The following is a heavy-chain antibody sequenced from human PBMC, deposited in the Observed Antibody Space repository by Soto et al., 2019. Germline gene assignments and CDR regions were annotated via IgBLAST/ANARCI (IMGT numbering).Heavy chain of an antibody. CDR2: IKQDGSAR. J-gene: IGHJ4*02. Sequence: GRSLRLSCAASGFTFSRYWMSWVLQAPGKPLEWVPNIKQDGSARYYVDSVKGRSTISRDNANNSLFLKMSSLRAEDTAIYYCASSMTFDYWGQGTLVTVSS. CDR3: ASSMTFDY. D-gene: IGHD2-2*01. CDR1: GFTFSRYW. V-gene: IGHV3-7*01.